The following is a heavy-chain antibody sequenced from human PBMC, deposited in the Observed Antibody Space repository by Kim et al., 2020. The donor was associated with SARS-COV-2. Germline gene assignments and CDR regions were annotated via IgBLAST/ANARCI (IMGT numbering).Heavy chain of an antibody. CDR3: ARDREDPDDAFDI. Sequence: NSNTSLKSRVTISVDTSKNQFSLKLSSVTAADTAVYYCARDREDPDDAFDIWGQGTMVTVSS. J-gene: IGHJ3*02. D-gene: IGHD2-15*01. V-gene: IGHV4-34*09.